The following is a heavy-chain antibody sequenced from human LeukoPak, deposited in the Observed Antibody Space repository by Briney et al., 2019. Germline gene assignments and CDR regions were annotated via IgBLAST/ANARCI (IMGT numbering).Heavy chain of an antibody. CDR2: ISWNSGSI. D-gene: IGHD6-13*01. V-gene: IGHV3-9*01. J-gene: IGHJ4*02. CDR1: GFTFEDYA. Sequence: PGRSLRLSCAASGFTFEDYAMHWVRQAPGKGLEWVSGISWNSGSIGYADSVKGRFTISRDNAKNSLYLQMNSLRAEDTALYYCAKDSSSSWYEAPGDFDYWGQGTLVTVSS. CDR3: AKDSSSSWYEAPGDFDY.